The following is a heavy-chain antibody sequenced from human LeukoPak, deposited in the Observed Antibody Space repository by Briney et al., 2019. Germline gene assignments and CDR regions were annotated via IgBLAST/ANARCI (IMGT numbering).Heavy chain of an antibody. Sequence: SETLSLTCTVSGGSISSYYWSWIRQPAGKGLEWIGRIYISGTTNYNPSLKSRVTISVDKSKNQFSLKLSSVTAADTAVYYCAREPGYGLFDYWGQGTLVTVSS. CDR3: AREPGYGLFDY. V-gene: IGHV4-4*07. D-gene: IGHD4-17*01. J-gene: IGHJ4*02. CDR1: GGSISSYY. CDR2: IYISGTT.